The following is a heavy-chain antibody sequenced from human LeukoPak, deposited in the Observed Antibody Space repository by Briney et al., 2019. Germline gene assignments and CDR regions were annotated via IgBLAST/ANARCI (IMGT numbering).Heavy chain of an antibody. D-gene: IGHD1-26*01. CDR2: INPSGGST. CDR1: GYTFTSYY. V-gene: IGHV1-46*01. CDR3: ARATGATSRNLALYATGYVY. Sequence: GASVKVSCKASGYTFTSYYMHWVRQAPGQGLEWMGIINPSGGSTSYAQKFQGRVTMTRDTSTSTVYTELSSLRSEDTAVYYCARATGATSRNLALYATGYVYWGQGTLVTVSS. J-gene: IGHJ4*02.